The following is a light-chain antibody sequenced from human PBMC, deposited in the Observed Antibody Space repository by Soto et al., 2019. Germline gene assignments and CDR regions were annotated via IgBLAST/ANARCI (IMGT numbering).Light chain of an antibody. CDR1: QSVSSNY. Sequence: IVLTQSPGTLSLSPGERATLSCRASQSVSSNYLAWYQQKPGQGPRLLIFGASSRLTGIPDRFSGSGSGTDFTLTISRLEPEDVVVYYCQQYGSSPRTFGQGTKVEIK. J-gene: IGKJ2*02. CDR3: QQYGSSPRT. CDR2: GAS. V-gene: IGKV3-20*01.